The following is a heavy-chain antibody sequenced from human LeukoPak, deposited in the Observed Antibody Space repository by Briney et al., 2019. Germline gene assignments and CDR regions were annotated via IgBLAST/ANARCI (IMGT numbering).Heavy chain of an antibody. J-gene: IGHJ4*02. CDR1: GYTFTSYA. CDR3: ARGRSFNDFWSGYYIFDY. Sequence: GASVKVSCKASGYTFTSYATHWVRQAPGQRLEWMGWINAGNGNTKYSQEFQGRVTITRDTSASTAYMELSSLRSEDMAVYYCARGRSFNDFWSGYYIFDYWGQGTLVTVSS. V-gene: IGHV1-3*03. CDR2: INAGNGNT. D-gene: IGHD3-3*01.